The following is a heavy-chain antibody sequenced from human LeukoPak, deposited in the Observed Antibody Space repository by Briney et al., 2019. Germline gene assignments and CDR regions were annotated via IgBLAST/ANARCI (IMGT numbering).Heavy chain of an antibody. CDR3: ARGIITGTTQGFDP. D-gene: IGHD1-7*01. CDR1: GGSFSGYY. Sequence: SETLSLTWAVYGGSFSGYYWSWIRQPPGKGLEWIGEINHSGSTNYNPSLKSRVTISVDTSKNQFSLKLSSVTAADTAVYYCARGIITGTTQGFDPWGQGTLVTVSS. V-gene: IGHV4-34*01. CDR2: INHSGST. J-gene: IGHJ5*02.